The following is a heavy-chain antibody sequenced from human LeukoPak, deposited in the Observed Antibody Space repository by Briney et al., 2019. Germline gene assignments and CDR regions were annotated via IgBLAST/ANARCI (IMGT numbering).Heavy chain of an antibody. CDR3: ARDLAENAFDI. V-gene: IGHV3-48*04. CDR1: GFTFSSYS. Sequence: GGSLRLSCAASGFTFSSYSMNWVRQAPGKGLEWVSYISSSSSTIYYADSVKGRFTISRDNAKNSLYLQMNSLRAEDTAVYYCARDLAENAFDIWGQGTMVTVSS. CDR2: ISSSSSTI. J-gene: IGHJ3*02.